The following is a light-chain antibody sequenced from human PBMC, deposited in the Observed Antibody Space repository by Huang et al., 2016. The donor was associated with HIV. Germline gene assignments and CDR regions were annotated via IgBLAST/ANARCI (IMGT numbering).Light chain of an antibody. Sequence: DIQMTQSPSSLSASVGDRVTITCQASQDINNFLNWYQQKPGKSPKLLILDASNVQTGVPSRFSGSGSGTDCTFTITSLQRDDIGTYYCQQYDDVPISFGGGTKV. J-gene: IGKJ4*01. CDR1: QDINNF. V-gene: IGKV1-33*01. CDR2: DAS. CDR3: QQYDDVPIS.